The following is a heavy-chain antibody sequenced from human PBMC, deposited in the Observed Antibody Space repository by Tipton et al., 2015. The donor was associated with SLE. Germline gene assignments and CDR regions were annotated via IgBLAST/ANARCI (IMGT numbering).Heavy chain of an antibody. V-gene: IGHV4-34*09. D-gene: IGHD4-17*01. CDR3: ARDYGADYYYGGMDV. J-gene: IGHJ6*02. CDR2: IYYSGST. Sequence: TLSLTCAVYGGSFSGDYWGWIRQPPGKGLEWIGSIYYSGSTYNNPSFKSRVIISVDTSKNQFSLKLSSVTAADTAVYYCARDYGADYYYGGMDVWGQGTTVTVSS. CDR1: GGSFSGDY.